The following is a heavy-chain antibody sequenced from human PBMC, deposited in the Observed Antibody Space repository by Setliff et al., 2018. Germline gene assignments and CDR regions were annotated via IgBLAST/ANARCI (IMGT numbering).Heavy chain of an antibody. CDR1: GGSISSSNW. D-gene: IGHD4-17*01. CDR2: IYHSGST. Sequence: SETLSLTCAVSGGSISSSNWWSWVRQPPGKGLEWIGEIYHSGSTNYNPSLKSRVTISVDTSKNQFSLKLSSVTAAATAVYYCARDPLTTNRRRAFDIWGQGTMVTVSS. V-gene: IGHV4-4*02. J-gene: IGHJ3*02. CDR3: ARDPLTTNRRRAFDI.